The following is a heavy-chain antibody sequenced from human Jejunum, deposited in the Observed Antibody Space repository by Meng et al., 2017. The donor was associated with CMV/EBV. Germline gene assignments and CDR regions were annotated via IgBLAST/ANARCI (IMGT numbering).Heavy chain of an antibody. D-gene: IGHD2-15*01. Sequence: SGYTFTSYYMNWVRQAPGQGLEWMGMINPDGGSTSYARKFQGRVTMTRDTSTSTVHMELSSLRSEDTAVYYCAQGYCSGGSCWEFFQHWGQGTLVTVSS. J-gene: IGHJ1*01. V-gene: IGHV1-46*01. CDR1: GYTFTSYY. CDR3: AQGYCSGGSCWEFFQH. CDR2: INPDGGST.